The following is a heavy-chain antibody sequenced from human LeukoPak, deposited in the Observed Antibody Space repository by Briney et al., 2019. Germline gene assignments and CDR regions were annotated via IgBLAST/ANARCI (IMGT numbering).Heavy chain of an antibody. CDR3: ATAKSGGNAYFDY. D-gene: IGHD4-23*01. V-gene: IGHV4-59*08. J-gene: IGHJ4*02. CDR2: IYYSGST. CDR1: GGSISGYY. Sequence: SETLSLTCTVSGGSISGYYWSWIRQPPGEGLEWIGYIYYSGSTNYNPSLKSRVTISVDTSKNQFSLKLSSVTAADTAVYYCATAKSGGNAYFDYWGQGTLVTVSS.